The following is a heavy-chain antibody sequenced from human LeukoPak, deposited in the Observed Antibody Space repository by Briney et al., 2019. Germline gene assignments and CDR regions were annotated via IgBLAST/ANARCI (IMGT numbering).Heavy chain of an antibody. CDR2: ISYIGST. J-gene: IGHJ3*02. D-gene: IGHD4-17*01. CDR3: ARDPTTVTKGLDI. CDR1: GGSMNSHY. Sequence: SETLSLTCTVSGGSMNSHYWSWIRQPPGKGLEWIGYISYIGSTNYNPSLKSRVTISVDTSKNQFSLKLSSVTAADTAVYYCARDPTTVTKGLDIWGKGTMVTVSS. V-gene: IGHV4-59*11.